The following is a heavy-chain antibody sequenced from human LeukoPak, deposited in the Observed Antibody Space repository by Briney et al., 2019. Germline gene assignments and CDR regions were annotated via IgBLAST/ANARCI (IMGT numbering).Heavy chain of an antibody. CDR2: INAGNGNT. CDR1: GYIFTSNA. J-gene: IGHJ4*02. CDR3: ARGGGSSSSVFDY. D-gene: IGHD6-6*01. V-gene: IGHV1-3*01. Sequence: GASVKVSCKASGYIFTSNAMHWVRQAPGQRLEWMGWINAGNGNTKYSQKFQGRVTITRDTSASTAYMELSGLRSEDTAVFYCARGGGSSSSVFDYWGQGTLVTVSS.